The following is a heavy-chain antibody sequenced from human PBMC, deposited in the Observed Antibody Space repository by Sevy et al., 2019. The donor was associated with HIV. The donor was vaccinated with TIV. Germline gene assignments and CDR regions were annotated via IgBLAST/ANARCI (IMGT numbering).Heavy chain of an antibody. CDR1: GYTFTSSW. J-gene: IGHJ4*02. CDR3: ARRTRDCDGDTCYGTYFDI. V-gene: IGHV5-51*01. D-gene: IGHD2-21*01. Sequence: GESLKISCQGSGYTFTSSWVDWVRQLPGKGLEWMGTIYPGDSDTRYSPSFQGQVTISVDKSTNTAFLQWASLRTLDTAMYYCARRTRDCDGDTCYGTYFDIWGQGTLVTVSS. CDR2: IYPGDSDT.